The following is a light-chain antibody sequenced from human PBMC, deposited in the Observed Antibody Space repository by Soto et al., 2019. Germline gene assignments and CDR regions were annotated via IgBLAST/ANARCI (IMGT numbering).Light chain of an antibody. CDR3: QQYNNWPQT. CDR1: QSVSSN. CDR2: GAS. J-gene: IGKJ1*01. Sequence: EIVMTQSPATLSVSPGERATLSCRARQSVSSNLAWYQQKPGQAPRLLIYGASTRATGIPARFRGSGSGTEFTLTISSLQSEDFAVYYCQQYNNWPQTFGQGTKVDNK. V-gene: IGKV3-15*01.